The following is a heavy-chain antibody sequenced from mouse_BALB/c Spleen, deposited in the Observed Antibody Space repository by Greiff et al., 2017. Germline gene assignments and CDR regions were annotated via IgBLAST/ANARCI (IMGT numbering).Heavy chain of an antibody. Sequence: QVQLKESGPGLVAPSQSLSITCTVSGFSLTGYGVNWVRQPPGKGLEWLGMIWGDGSTDYNSALKSRLSISKDNSKSQVFLKMNSLQTDDTARYYCARDFSDYYGSSYFEVWGAGTTVTVSS. V-gene: IGHV2-6-7*01. CDR2: IWGDGST. CDR3: ARDFSDYYGSSYFEV. J-gene: IGHJ1*01. CDR1: GFSLTGYG. D-gene: IGHD1-1*01.